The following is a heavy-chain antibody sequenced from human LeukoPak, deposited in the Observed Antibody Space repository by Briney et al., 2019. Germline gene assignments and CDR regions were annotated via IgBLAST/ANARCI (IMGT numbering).Heavy chain of an antibody. D-gene: IGHD3-3*01. CDR1: GFTFSNYN. Sequence: PGGSLRLSCAASGFTFSNYNMNWVRQAPGKGLEWVSYISSSSNTIYYADSVKGRFTISRDNAKNSLYLQMNSLRAEDTAVYYCARDLRFSVDYWGQGTLVTVSS. CDR3: ARDLRFSVDY. CDR2: ISSSSNTI. J-gene: IGHJ4*02. V-gene: IGHV3-48*04.